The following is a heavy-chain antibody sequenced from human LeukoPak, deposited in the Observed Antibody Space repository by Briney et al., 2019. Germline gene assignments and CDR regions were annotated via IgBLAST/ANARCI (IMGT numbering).Heavy chain of an antibody. CDR2: ISSSSSYI. CDR1: GFTFSSYS. CDR3: ARESRCSSTSCYTYLTDY. V-gene: IGHV3-21*01. J-gene: IGHJ4*02. D-gene: IGHD2-2*02. Sequence: RSGGSLRLSCAASGFTFSSYSMNWVRQAPRKGLEWVSSISSSSSYIYYADSVKGRFTISRDNAKNSLYLQMNSLRAEDTAVYYCARESRCSSTSCYTYLTDYWGQGTLVTVSS.